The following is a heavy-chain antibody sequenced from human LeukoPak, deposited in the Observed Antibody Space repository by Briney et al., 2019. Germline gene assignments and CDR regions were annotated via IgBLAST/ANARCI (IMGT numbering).Heavy chain of an antibody. CDR3: ARLSAVAGLFDI. CDR2: IYTSGST. J-gene: IGHJ3*02. CDR1: GGSISTGSYY. V-gene: IGHV4-61*02. Sequence: PSQTLSLTCTVSGGSISTGSYYWSWIRQPAGKGLEWIGRIYTSGSTNYNPSLKSRVTMSVDTSKNQFSLKLSSVTAADTAVYYCARLSAVAGLFDIWGQGTMVTVSS. D-gene: IGHD6-19*01.